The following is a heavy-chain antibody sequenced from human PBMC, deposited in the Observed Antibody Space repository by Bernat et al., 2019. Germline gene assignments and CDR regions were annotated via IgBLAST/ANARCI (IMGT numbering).Heavy chain of an antibody. CDR3: ARSCDYIWGANWGASDI. CDR2: ISSGGGGSTT. CDR1: GFTFSSYE. J-gene: IGHJ3*02. D-gene: IGHD3-16*01. Sequence: EVQLVESGGGLGQPGGSLRLSCATSGFTFSSYEMNWFRQAPGKGLERVSDISSGGGGSTTYYADSVKGRFTISRDNAKSSLYLQMNSLRAEDTAVYYCARSCDYIWGANWGASDIWGQGTMVTVSS. V-gene: IGHV3-48*03.